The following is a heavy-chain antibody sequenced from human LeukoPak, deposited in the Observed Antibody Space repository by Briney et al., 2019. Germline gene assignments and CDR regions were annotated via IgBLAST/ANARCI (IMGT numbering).Heavy chain of an antibody. Sequence: PSETLSLTCAVYGGSISSYYWSWIRQPPGKGLEWIGYIYYSGSTNYNPSLKSRVTISVDTSKNQFSLKLSSVTAADTAVYYCARDAHSGSYNYFDYWGQGTLVTVSS. CDR3: ARDAHSGSYNYFDY. J-gene: IGHJ4*02. CDR2: IYYSGST. V-gene: IGHV4-59*01. D-gene: IGHD1-26*01. CDR1: GGSISSYY.